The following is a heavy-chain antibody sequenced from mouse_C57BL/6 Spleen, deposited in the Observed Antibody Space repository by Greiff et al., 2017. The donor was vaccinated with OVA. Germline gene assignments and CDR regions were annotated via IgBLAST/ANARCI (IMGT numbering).Heavy chain of an antibody. CDR2: FYPGSGSI. Sequence: QVQLQQSGAELVKPGASVKLSCKASGYTFTEYTIHWVKQRSGQGLEWIGWFYPGSGSIKYNEKFKDKATLTADKSSSPVYMELSRLTSEDSAVYFCARHEAQLRLRGYAMDYWGQGTSVTVSS. D-gene: IGHD3-2*02. CDR3: ARHEAQLRLRGYAMDY. CDR1: GYTFTEYT. V-gene: IGHV1-62-2*01. J-gene: IGHJ4*01.